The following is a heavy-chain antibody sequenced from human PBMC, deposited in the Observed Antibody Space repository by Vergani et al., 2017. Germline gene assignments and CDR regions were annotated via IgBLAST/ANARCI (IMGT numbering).Heavy chain of an antibody. V-gene: IGHV1-69*01. D-gene: IGHD2-2*01. CDR1: GGTFSSYA. Sequence: QVQLVQSGAEVKKPGSSVKVSCKASGGTFSSYAISWVRQAPGQGLEWMGGIIPIFGTANYAQKFQGRVTITADESTSTAYMELSSLRSEDTAVYYCARGQDIVVVPAAFNLFDPWGQGTLVTVSS. CDR3: ARGQDIVVVPAAFNLFDP. J-gene: IGHJ5*02. CDR2: IIPIFGTA.